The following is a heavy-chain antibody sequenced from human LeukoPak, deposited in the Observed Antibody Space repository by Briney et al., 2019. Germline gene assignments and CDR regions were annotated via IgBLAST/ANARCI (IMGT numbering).Heavy chain of an antibody. V-gene: IGHV4-38-2*02. CDR2: IYHSGST. D-gene: IGHD3-22*01. J-gene: IGHJ4*02. CDR3: AMEGYYNSGGYYLDY. CDR1: GYSISRGYS. Sequence: PSETLSLTCTVSGYSISRGYSWGWIRQPPGKGLEWIGNIYHSGSTNYSPSLKSRVSILVYTSKNKFSLKRSSVTAADTSVYFCAMEGYYNSGGYYLDYWGQGTLVTVSS.